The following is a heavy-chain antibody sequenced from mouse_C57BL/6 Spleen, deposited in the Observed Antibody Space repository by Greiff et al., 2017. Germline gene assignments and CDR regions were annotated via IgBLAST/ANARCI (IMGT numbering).Heavy chain of an antibody. J-gene: IGHJ4*01. CDR3: ARRGYDGYYDYAMDY. CDR1: GYTFTDYD. V-gene: IGHV1-18*01. D-gene: IGHD2-3*01. Sequence: EVQLQQSGPELVKPGASVKIPCKASGYTFTDYDMDWVKQSPGKSLEWIGDINPNNGSTIYNQKFKGKATLTVDKSSSTAYMELRSLTSEDTAVYYCARRGYDGYYDYAMDYWGQGTSVTVSS. CDR2: INPNNGST.